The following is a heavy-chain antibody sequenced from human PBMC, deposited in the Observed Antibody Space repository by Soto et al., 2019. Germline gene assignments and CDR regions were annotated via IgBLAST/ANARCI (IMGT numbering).Heavy chain of an antibody. CDR2: MIPISGIA. V-gene: IGHV1-69*02. J-gene: IGHJ6*02. CDR3: ARVDQDSGSYKALYYYGMDV. D-gene: IGHD1-26*01. Sequence: GASVKVSCKASGGTFSSYTISWVRQAPGQGLEWMGRMIPISGIANYAQKFQGRVTMTRNTSTSTAYMELSSLRSEDTAVYYCARVDQDSGSYKALYYYGMDVWAKGPRSPSP. CDR1: GGTFSSYT.